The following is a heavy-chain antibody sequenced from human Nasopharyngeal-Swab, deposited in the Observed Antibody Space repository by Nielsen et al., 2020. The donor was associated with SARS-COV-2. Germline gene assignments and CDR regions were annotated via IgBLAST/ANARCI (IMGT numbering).Heavy chain of an antibody. CDR2: ISYDGSNK. V-gene: IGHV3-30*18. J-gene: IGHJ6*02. D-gene: IGHD3-9*01. CDR3: AKEAGYYDILTGYYLSLGYGMDV. Sequence: GESLKIPCAASGFTFSSYGMHWVRQAPGKGLEWVAVISYDGSNKYYADSVKGRFTISRDNSKNTLYLQMNSLRAEDTAVYYCAKEAGYYDILTGYYLSLGYGMDVWGQGTTVTVS. CDR1: GFTFSSYG.